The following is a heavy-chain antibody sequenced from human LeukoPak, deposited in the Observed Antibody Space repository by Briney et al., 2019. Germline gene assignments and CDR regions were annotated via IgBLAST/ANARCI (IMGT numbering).Heavy chain of an antibody. D-gene: IGHD1-26*01. CDR2: INHSGST. V-gene: IGHV4-34*01. CDR3: ARVRRIVGATVWFDP. CDR1: GGSFSGYY. Sequence: PSETLSLTCAVYGGSFSGYYWSWIRQPPGKGLEWIGEINHSGSTNYNPSLKSRVTISVDTSKNQFSLKLSPVTAADTAVYYCARVRRIVGATVWFDPWGQGTLVTVSS. J-gene: IGHJ5*02.